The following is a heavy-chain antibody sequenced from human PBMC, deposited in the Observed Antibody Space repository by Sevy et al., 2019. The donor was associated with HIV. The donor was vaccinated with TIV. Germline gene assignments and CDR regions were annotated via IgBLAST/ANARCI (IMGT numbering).Heavy chain of an antibody. CDR2: ISYDGSNK. J-gene: IGHJ6*02. CDR3: PKNCPPPGVYYGSYYYYYGMDV. V-gene: IGHV3-30*18. CDR1: GFTFSSYG. Sequence: GGSLRLSCAASGFTFSSYGMHWVRQAPGKGLEWVAVISYDGSNKYYADSVKGRFTIARDNSKNTLYLQMTSPRAEDTAAHYRPKNCPPPGVYYGSYYYYYGMDVWGQGTTVTVSS. D-gene: IGHD3-10*01.